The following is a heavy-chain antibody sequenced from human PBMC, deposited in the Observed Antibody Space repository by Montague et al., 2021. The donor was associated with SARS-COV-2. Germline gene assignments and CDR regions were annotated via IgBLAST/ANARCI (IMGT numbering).Heavy chain of an antibody. CDR1: GFTFSSYG. Sequence: SLRLSCAASGFTFSSYGMNWVRQAPGKGLEWVSSISSSGSYIYYADSVKGRFTISRDNAKNSLYLQMNSLRAEDTAVYYCARDLGSYTHGGYGMDVWGQGTTVTVSS. CDR3: ARDLGSYTHGGYGMDV. CDR2: ISSSGSYI. J-gene: IGHJ6*02. V-gene: IGHV3-21*01. D-gene: IGHD2-8*01.